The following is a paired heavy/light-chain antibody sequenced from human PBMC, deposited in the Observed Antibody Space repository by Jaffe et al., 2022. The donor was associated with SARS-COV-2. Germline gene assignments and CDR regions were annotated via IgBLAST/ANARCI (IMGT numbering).Heavy chain of an antibody. CDR1: GFTFSSYS. J-gene: IGHJ4*02. V-gene: IGHV3-48*01. D-gene: IGHD2-2*03. Sequence: EVQLVESGGGLVQPGGSLRLSCSASGFTFSSYSMNWVRQAPGKGLEWVSYISGSSNTIYYADSVKGRFTISRDNAKNSLYLQMNSLRAEDTAVYYCAGGYCTSTSCGGFDYWGQGSLVTVSS. CDR3: AGGYCTSTSCGGFDY. CDR2: ISGSSNTI.
Light chain of an antibody. V-gene: IGLV5-45*03. CDR2: YKSDSDK. Sequence: QAVLTQPSSLSASPGASASLTCTLRSDINVGTYRIYWYQQKPGSPPQYLLRYKSDSDKQQGSGVPSRFSGSKDASANAGILLISGLQSEDEADYYCMIWHSSASVFGGGTKLTVL. CDR1: SDINVGTYR. J-gene: IGLJ3*02. CDR3: MIWHSSASV.